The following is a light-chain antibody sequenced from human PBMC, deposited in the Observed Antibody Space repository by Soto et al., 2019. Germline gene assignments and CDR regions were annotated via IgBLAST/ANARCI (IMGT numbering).Light chain of an antibody. CDR2: ENN. J-gene: IGLJ3*02. CDR3: GTWDIRLNINWV. Sequence: QSVLTQPPSVSAAPGQKVTISCSGSSSNIGNNYVSWYQHLPGTAPRLLIFENNKRRSGIPDRFSGSKSGTSATLTITWLQTGDEADYYCGTWDIRLNINWVFGGGTKLTVL. V-gene: IGLV1-51*02. CDR1: SSNIGNNY.